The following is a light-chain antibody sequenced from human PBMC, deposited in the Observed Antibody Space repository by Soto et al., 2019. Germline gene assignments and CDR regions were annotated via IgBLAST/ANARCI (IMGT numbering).Light chain of an antibody. CDR3: QQYNSVSLLT. Sequence: DIQVTQSPSTLSASVGDRVTITCLASQSISSWLAWYQQKPGKAPKLLIYKASTLESGVPSRFSGSGSGKEFTLTISSLQPDDFATYYCQQYNSVSLLTFGGGTKVDIK. CDR2: KAS. J-gene: IGKJ4*01. V-gene: IGKV1-5*03. CDR1: QSISSW.